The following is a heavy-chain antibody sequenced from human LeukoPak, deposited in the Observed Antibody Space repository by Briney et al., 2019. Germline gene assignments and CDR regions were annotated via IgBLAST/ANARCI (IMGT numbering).Heavy chain of an antibody. V-gene: IGHV3-48*01. CDR3: AREAVAGFLEYWYFDL. CDR1: GFTFSTYS. Sequence: PGGSLRPSCAASGFTFSTYSMNWVRQAPGKGLEWVSYISSSSSTIYYADSVKGRFTISRDNAKNSLYLQMNSLRAEDTAVYYCAREAVAGFLEYWYFDLWGRGTLVTVSS. D-gene: IGHD6-19*01. J-gene: IGHJ2*01. CDR2: ISSSSSTI.